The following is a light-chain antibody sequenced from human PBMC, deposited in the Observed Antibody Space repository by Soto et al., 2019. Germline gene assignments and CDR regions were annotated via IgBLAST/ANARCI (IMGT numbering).Light chain of an antibody. CDR2: PAS. CDR1: QSISSF. Sequence: DIQMTQSPSSLSASVGDIVTITCRASQSISSFLNWYQQKPGKAPKLLIYPASSLQSGVPSRFSGSGSGTDFTLTISSLQPEDFATYYCQQSYSTPDTFGQGTKLDIK. V-gene: IGKV1-39*01. J-gene: IGKJ2*01. CDR3: QQSYSTPDT.